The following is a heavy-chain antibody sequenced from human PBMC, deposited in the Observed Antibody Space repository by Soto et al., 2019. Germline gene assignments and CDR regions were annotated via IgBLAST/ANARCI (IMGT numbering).Heavy chain of an antibody. CDR3: ARENSYTKNFDY. D-gene: IGHD5-18*01. J-gene: IGHJ4*02. CDR2: ISANNGYT. Sequence: QVQLVQSGGEVKKPGASVKVSCKASGYTFTTCGIGWVRQAPGQGLEWMGWISANNGYTNYAQKLQGRVTITTDTSTSPAYMELRSLRSDDTAVYYCARENSYTKNFDYWGQGTLVTVSS. V-gene: IGHV1-18*01. CDR1: GYTFTTCG.